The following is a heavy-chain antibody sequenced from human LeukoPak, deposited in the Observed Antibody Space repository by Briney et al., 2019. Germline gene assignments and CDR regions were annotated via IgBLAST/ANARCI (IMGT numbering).Heavy chain of an antibody. CDR3: ARENSSSSTFVDY. V-gene: IGHV4-34*01. J-gene: IGHJ4*02. CDR1: GFTFSSYW. CDR2: INHSGST. Sequence: GSLRLSCAASGFTFSSYWTSWVRQPPGKGLEWIGEINHSGSTNYNPSLKSRVTMSVDTSKNQFSLKLSSVTAADTAVYYCARENSSSSTFVDYWGQGTLVTVSS. D-gene: IGHD6-6*01.